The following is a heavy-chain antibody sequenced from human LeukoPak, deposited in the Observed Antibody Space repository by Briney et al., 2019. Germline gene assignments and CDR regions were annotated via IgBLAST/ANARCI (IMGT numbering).Heavy chain of an antibody. D-gene: IGHD3-22*01. CDR3: ARRDYYDSSGYNPKLNDAFDI. J-gene: IGHJ3*02. CDR2: INHSGST. V-gene: IGHV4-34*01. Sequence: SETLSLTCTVSGYSISTGYYWSWIRQPPGKGLEWIGEINHSGSTNYNPSLKSRVTISVDTSKNQFSLKLSSVTAADTAVYYCARRDYYDSSGYNPKLNDAFDIWGQGTMVTVSS. CDR1: GYSISTGYY.